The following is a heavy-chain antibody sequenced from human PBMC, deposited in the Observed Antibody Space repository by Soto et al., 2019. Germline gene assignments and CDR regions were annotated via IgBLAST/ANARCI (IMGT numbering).Heavy chain of an antibody. D-gene: IGHD2-2*01. CDR2: INHSGST. CDR3: ASRFRNCSSTSCYYYYGMDV. J-gene: IGHJ6*02. V-gene: IGHV4-34*01. Sequence: SETLSLTCAVYGGSFSGYYWSWIRQPPGKGLEWIGEINHSGSTNYNPSLKSRVTISVDTSKNQFSLKLSSVTAADTAVYYCASRFRNCSSTSCYYYYGMDVWGQGTTVTVSS. CDR1: GGSFSGYY.